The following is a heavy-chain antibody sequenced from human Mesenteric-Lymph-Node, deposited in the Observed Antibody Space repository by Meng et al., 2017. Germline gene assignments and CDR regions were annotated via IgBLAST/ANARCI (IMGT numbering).Heavy chain of an antibody. V-gene: IGHV4-59*01. J-gene: IGHJ4*02. CDR3: ARFPTYYYDSSGYSTG. CDR1: GGSISSYY. D-gene: IGHD3-22*01. Sequence: SETLSLTCTVSGGSISSYYWSWIRQPPGKGLEWIGYIYYSGSTNYNPSLKSRVTISVDTSKNQFSLKLSSVTAADTAVYYCARFPTYYYDSSGYSTGWGQGTLVTVSS. CDR2: IYYSGST.